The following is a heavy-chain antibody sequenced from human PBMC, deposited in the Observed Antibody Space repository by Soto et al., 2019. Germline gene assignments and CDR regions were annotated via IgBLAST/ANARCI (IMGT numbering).Heavy chain of an antibody. CDR2: IYYSGST. Sequence: SETLSLTCTVSGGSISSSSYFWGWIRQPPGKGLEWIGSIYYSGSTYYNPSLKSRVTVSVDTSKNQFSLKLSSVAAADTAVYYCARGGGNYYGSGSYYRPYFDYWGQGTLVTVSS. V-gene: IGHV4-39*01. CDR1: GGSISSSSYF. D-gene: IGHD3-10*01. J-gene: IGHJ4*02. CDR3: ARGGGNYYGSGSYYRPYFDY.